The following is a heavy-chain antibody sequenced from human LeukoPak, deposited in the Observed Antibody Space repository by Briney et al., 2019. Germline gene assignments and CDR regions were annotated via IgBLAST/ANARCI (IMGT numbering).Heavy chain of an antibody. V-gene: IGHV3-30*04. J-gene: IGHJ4*02. CDR3: ARDHCSSTSCYDGDFDY. Sequence: GGSLRLSCAASGFTFSSYAMHWVRQAPGKGLEWVAVISYDGSNKYYADSVKGRFTISRDNSKNTLYLQMNSLRAEDTAVYYCARDHCSSTSCYDGDFDYWGQGTLVTVSS. CDR2: ISYDGSNK. CDR1: GFTFSSYA. D-gene: IGHD2-2*01.